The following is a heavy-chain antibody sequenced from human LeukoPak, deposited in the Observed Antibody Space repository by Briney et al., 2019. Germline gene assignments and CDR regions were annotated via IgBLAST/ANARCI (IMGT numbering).Heavy chain of an antibody. Sequence: GGSLRLSCAASGFTFSSYEMNWVRQAPGKGLEWVSYISSNGSTIYYADSVKGRFTISRDNAKNSLYLQMNSLRAEDTAVYYCARTQQAAGGFDYWGQGTLVTVSS. CDR2: ISSNGSTI. CDR1: GFTFSSYE. D-gene: IGHD2-15*01. J-gene: IGHJ4*02. CDR3: ARTQQAAGGFDY. V-gene: IGHV3-48*03.